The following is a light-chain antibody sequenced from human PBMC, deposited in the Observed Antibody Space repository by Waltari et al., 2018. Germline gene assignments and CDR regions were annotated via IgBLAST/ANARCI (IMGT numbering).Light chain of an antibody. CDR2: DNN. J-gene: IGLJ2*01. CDR3: QSFDNMLSGGVV. V-gene: IGLV1-40*01. CDR1: TSTIGASQD. Sequence: QSVLTQPPSVSGTPGQRATISCSGSTSTIGASQDGHWYHHLPGTPPQLLIYDNNHRPPGGPDRLSGCTSGASASPAITGLQDDDEADYFCQSFDNMLSGGVVFGGGTKLAVL.